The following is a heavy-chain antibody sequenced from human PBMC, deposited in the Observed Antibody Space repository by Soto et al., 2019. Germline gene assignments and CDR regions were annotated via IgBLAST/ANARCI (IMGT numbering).Heavy chain of an antibody. V-gene: IGHV3-33*01. J-gene: IGHJ5*02. Sequence: LRLSCAASGFKFRNYAIHWVRQAPGKGLEWLAVIWFDGSKKYYADSVKGRFTISRDNSKNTVYLDMNSLTADDSGVFYCARAHTMMILDRFDPWGHGTLVTVSS. CDR1: GFKFRNYA. CDR3: ARAHTMMILDRFDP. CDR2: IWFDGSKK. D-gene: IGHD3-22*01.